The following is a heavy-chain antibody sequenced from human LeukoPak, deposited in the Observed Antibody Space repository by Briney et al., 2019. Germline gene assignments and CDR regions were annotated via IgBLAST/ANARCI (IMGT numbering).Heavy chain of an antibody. V-gene: IGHV4-4*07. D-gene: IGHD3-10*01. CDR1: GGSISIYY. Sequence: PSETLSLTCTVSGGSISIYYWSWIRQPAGKGLEWIGRIYTSGSTNYNPSLKSRVTMSVDTSKNQFSLKLSSVTAADTAVYYCAREGFGELLGVHDYWGQGTLVTVSS. J-gene: IGHJ4*02. CDR3: AREGFGELLGVHDY. CDR2: IYTSGST.